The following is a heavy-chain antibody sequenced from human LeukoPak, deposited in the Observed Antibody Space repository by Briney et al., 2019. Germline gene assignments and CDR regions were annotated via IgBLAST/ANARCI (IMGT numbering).Heavy chain of an antibody. CDR1: GFTFSDYY. CDR3: ARDKVDGRVRFLEWFSGVDYYYGMDV. V-gene: IGHV3-11*05. CDR2: ISSSSSHT. J-gene: IGHJ6*02. D-gene: IGHD3-3*01. Sequence: GGSLRLSCTASGFTFSDYYMAWIRQAPGKGLEWVSYISSSSSHTNYADSVKGRFTISRDNAKNSLYLQMNSLRAEDTAVYYCARDKVDGRVRFLEWFSGVDYYYGMDVWGQGTTVTVSS.